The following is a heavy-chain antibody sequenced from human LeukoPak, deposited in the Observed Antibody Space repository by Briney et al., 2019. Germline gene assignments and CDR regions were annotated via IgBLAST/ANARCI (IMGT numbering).Heavy chain of an antibody. Sequence: SETLSLTCAVSGGSISSYYWSWIRQPPGKGLEWIGYIYYSGSTNYNPSLKSRVTISVDTSKNQFSLKLSSVTAADTAVYYCAREASNYYYYGMDVWGQGTTVTVSS. CDR2: IYYSGST. V-gene: IGHV4-59*01. CDR1: GGSISSYY. J-gene: IGHJ6*02. CDR3: AREASNYYYYGMDV. D-gene: IGHD4-11*01.